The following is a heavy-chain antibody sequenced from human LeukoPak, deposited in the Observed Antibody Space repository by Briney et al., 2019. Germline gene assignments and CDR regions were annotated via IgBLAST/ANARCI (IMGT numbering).Heavy chain of an antibody. Sequence: LSLTCTVSGGSINNGGYYWSWIRQHPGKGLEWLSYISRGGSTTYYVDSVKGRFTISRDNAKNSLYLQMNSLRAEDTAVYHCVRGVSISSSWYNDIWGQGTMVIVSS. CDR3: VRGVSISSSWYNDI. J-gene: IGHJ3*02. V-gene: IGHV3-11*01. CDR2: ISRGGSTT. D-gene: IGHD6-13*01. CDR1: GGSINNGGYY.